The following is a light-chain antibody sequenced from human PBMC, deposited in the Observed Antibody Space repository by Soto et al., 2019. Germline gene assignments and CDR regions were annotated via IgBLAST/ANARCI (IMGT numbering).Light chain of an antibody. Sequence: DIQMTQSPSSLSASVGDRVTITCRASQGITNYLDWYQQKPGKAPKLLIYDASTLQSGVPSRFTGSGSGTDFTLTVNSLQPEDVATYYCQKFNGSPGTFGQGTKVEIK. J-gene: IGKJ1*01. V-gene: IGKV1-27*01. CDR1: QGITNY. CDR3: QKFNGSPGT. CDR2: DAS.